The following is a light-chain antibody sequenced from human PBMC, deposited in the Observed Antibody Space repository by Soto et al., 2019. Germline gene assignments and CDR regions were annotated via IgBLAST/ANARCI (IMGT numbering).Light chain of an antibody. CDR3: FSFTTDWTHV. CDR1: SSDIGAYNY. V-gene: IGLV2-14*01. Sequence: QSALAQPASVSGSPGQSITISCTGSSSDIGAYNYVSWFQQYPGKAPKLIISEVSNRPSGVSNRFPGSKSGTAASLTISGLQTEDEADYFCFSFTTDWTHVFGTGTKVTV. J-gene: IGLJ1*01. CDR2: EVS.